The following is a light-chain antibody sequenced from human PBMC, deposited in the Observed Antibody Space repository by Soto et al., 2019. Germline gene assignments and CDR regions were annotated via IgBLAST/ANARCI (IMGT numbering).Light chain of an antibody. CDR2: AAS. J-gene: IGKJ4*01. V-gene: IGKV1-39*01. CDR3: QQSYSTPLT. CDR1: QSISSY. Sequence: DIQMTQSPSSLSASVGDRVTITCRASQSISSYLNWYQQKPGKAPKLLIYAASSLQSAVPSRFSGSGSGTDFTLTISSLQYEDFATYYCQQSYSTPLTFGGGTKVDIK.